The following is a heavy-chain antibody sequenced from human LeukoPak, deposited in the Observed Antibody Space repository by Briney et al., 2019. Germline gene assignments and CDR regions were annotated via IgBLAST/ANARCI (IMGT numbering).Heavy chain of an antibody. CDR3: ARDKEGSRDALDI. J-gene: IGHJ3*02. D-gene: IGHD1-26*01. Sequence: PGRTLRLSCAASRFTLSSYWMSCVRQAPGKGREYVDNKKQDGSKKLYVDSVRGRFPNYRDNAKNTLYLQMSRLRAEDTAVYYCARDKEGSRDALDIWGKGTMVTVSS. CDR1: RFTLSSYW. CDR2: KKQDGSKK. V-gene: IGHV3-7*01.